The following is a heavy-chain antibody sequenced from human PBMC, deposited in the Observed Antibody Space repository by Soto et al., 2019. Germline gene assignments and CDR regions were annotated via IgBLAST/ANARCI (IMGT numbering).Heavy chain of an antibody. CDR2: IRSKTDGGTT. Sequence: EVQLVESGGGVVKPGGSLTISCAASGFSFSDAWMSWVRQAPGKGLEWVGRIRSKTDGGTTDYAAPVKGRFTISRDDSNKIVYVQLNSLRTEDTAVYYCTTALLCYSGSCFPDGCEYWGRGSLVTVSS. D-gene: IGHD1-26*01. V-gene: IGHV3-15*01. CDR3: TTALLCYSGSCFPDGCEY. J-gene: IGHJ4*02. CDR1: GFSFSDAW.